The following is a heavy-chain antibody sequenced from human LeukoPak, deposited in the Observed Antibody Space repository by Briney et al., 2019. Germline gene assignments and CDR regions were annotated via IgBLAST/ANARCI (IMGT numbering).Heavy chain of an antibody. CDR3: ARDLSSGSYRFFDS. J-gene: IGHJ4*02. V-gene: IGHV3-74*01. CDR1: GFTFRTYW. Sequence: GGSLRHSCTASGFTFRTYWMHWVRQAPGEGLVWLSRISTEGGSPTAYAASVTGRFTISRDNAKNTLYLQMNSLRAEDTALYYCARDLSSGSYRFFDSWGQGTLVTVAS. D-gene: IGHD1-26*01. CDR2: ISTEGGSPT.